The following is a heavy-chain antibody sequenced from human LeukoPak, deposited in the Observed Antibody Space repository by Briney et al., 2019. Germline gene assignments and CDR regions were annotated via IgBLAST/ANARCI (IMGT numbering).Heavy chain of an antibody. CDR3: ARSPEIYGDYLFDY. J-gene: IGHJ4*02. V-gene: IGHV1-69*02. Sequence: TVKLSCTASGGTFSSYTISSVRQAPGQGLEWMGRIIPILGIATYAQTFQGRVTITADKSTSTAYMELSSLRSEDTAVYYCARSPEIYGDYLFDYWGQGTLVTVSS. D-gene: IGHD4-17*01. CDR2: IIPILGIA. CDR1: GGTFSSYT.